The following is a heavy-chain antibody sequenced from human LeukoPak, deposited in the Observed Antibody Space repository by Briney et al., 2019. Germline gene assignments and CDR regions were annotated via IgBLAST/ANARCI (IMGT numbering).Heavy chain of an antibody. J-gene: IGHJ4*02. CDR1: RFTFSSYA. D-gene: IGHD1-26*01. V-gene: IGHV3-30*04. CDR2: ISYDGSNK. Sequence: GGSLRLSCAASRFTFSSYAMHWVRQAPGKGLEWVAFISYDGSNKYYADSVKGRFTISRVNSKNTLYLQMNSLRAEDTAVYYCARQNSESYYDYWGQGTLVTVSS. CDR3: ARQNSESYYDY.